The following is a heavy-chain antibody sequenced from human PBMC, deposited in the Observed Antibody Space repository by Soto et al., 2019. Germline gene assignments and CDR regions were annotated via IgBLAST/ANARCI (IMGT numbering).Heavy chain of an antibody. Sequence: EVQLVESGGDLVQPGGSLRLSCAASESTFRGYWMHWVRQAPGKGLVWVSRVNGDGSGTIYGDSVQGRFTVSRDNPKNTLFLQMNSLRVDDTAIYYCARGSSHQAFDIWGQGTMVTVSS. V-gene: IGHV3-74*01. CDR1: ESTFRGYW. CDR3: ARGSSHQAFDI. J-gene: IGHJ3*02. CDR2: VNGDGSGT.